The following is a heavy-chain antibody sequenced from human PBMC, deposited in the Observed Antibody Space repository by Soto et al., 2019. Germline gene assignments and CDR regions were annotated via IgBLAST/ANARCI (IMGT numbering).Heavy chain of an antibody. V-gene: IGHV2-5*02. J-gene: IGHJ6*02. Sequence: ESGPTLVNPTQPLTLTCTFSGFSLSTSGVGVGWIRQPPGKALEWLALIYCDDDKRYSPSLKSRLTITKDTSKNQVVLTMTNMDPVDTATYYCAHSTSRDLIRDYGMDVWGQGTTVTVSS. CDR2: IYCDDDK. CDR3: AHSTSRDLIRDYGMDV. D-gene: IGHD3-10*01. CDR1: GFSLSTSGVG.